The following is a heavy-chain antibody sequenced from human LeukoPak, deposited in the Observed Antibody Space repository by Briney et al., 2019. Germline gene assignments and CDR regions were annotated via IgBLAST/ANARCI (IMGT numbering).Heavy chain of an antibody. CDR3: VRQKEYSSGWCDY. CDR2: MYYSGST. J-gene: IGHJ4*02. D-gene: IGHD6-19*01. Sequence: SETLSLTCTVSGGSISSSSYYWGWVRQPPGKGLEWIGSMYYSGSTSYNPSLKSRVTISVDPPKNQFSLKVTSVTAADTAVYYCVRQKEYSSGWCDYWGQGTLVTVSS. CDR1: GGSISSSSYY. V-gene: IGHV4-39*01.